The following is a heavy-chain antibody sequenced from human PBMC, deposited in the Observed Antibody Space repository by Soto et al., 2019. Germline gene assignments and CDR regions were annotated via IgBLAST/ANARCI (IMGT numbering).Heavy chain of an antibody. CDR1: GYSFTSYW. V-gene: IGHV5-10-1*01. J-gene: IGHJ6*02. D-gene: IGHD2-2*01. CDR3: ARHNSSTSTIRYYYGMDV. Sequence: GESLKISCKGSGYSFTSYWISWVRQMPGKGLEWMGRIDPSDSYTNYSPSFQGHVTISADKSISTAYLQWSSLKASDTAMYYCARHNSSTSTIRYYYGMDVWGQGTTVTVSS. CDR2: IDPSDSYT.